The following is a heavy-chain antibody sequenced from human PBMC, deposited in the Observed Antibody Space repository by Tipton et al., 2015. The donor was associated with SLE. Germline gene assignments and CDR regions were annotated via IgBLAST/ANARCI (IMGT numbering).Heavy chain of an antibody. J-gene: IGHJ3*02. D-gene: IGHD4-17*01. Sequence: TLSLTCTVSGGSVSTYYWSWIRQPPGKGLEWIGYIYYSGSTNYNPSLKSRVTISVDTSKNQFSLKLNSVTAADTAVYYCARGVATTVTPYDAFDIWGQGTMVTVSS. CDR3: ARGVATTVTPYDAFDI. CDR1: GGSVSTYY. CDR2: IYYSGST. V-gene: IGHV4-59*02.